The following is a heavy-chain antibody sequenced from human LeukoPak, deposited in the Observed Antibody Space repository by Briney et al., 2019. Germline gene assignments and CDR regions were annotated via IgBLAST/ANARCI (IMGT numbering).Heavy chain of an antibody. V-gene: IGHV4-59*01. CDR3: ARVELGITGTKRGYYFDY. J-gene: IGHJ4*02. Sequence: SETLSLTCPVSGGSISSYYRSWIRQPPGKGLEWIGYIYYSGSTNYNPSLKSRVTISVDTSKNQFSLKLSSVTAADTAVYYCARVELGITGTKRGYYFDYWGQGTLVTVSS. CDR2: IYYSGST. CDR1: GGSISSYY. D-gene: IGHD1-7*01.